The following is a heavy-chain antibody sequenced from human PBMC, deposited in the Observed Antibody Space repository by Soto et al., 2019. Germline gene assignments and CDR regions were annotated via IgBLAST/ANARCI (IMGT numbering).Heavy chain of an antibody. D-gene: IGHD3-22*01. CDR3: ARDRRGGTRPHYYDSSGYYNPFDR. Sequence: SETLSLTCTVSGGSISFYYWSWIRQPAGKGLEWIGRVYSCGNTNYNPSLKSRLTMSVDTSNNQFSLKLRSVTAADTAMYYCARDRRGGTRPHYYDSSGYYNPFDRWGQGTLVTVSS. J-gene: IGHJ4*02. CDR2: VYSCGNT. CDR1: GGSISFYY. V-gene: IGHV4-4*07.